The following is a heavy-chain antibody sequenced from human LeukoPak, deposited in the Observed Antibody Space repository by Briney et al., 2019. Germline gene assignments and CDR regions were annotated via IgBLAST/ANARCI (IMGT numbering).Heavy chain of an antibody. J-gene: IGHJ4*02. CDR3: AKVRPQLVSVGELNY. CDR1: RFTFSNYG. D-gene: IGHD3-10*01. Sequence: GGSLRLSCAASRFTFSNYGMHWVRQAPGKGLEWVAFIRYDGSNKYYADSVKGRFTISRDNSKNNLYLQMNSLGPEDTAVYYCAKVRPQLVSVGELNYWGQGILVTVSS. V-gene: IGHV3-30*02. CDR2: IRYDGSNK.